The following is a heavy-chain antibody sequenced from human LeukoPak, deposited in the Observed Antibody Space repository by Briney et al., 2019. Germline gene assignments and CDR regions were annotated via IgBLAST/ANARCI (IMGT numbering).Heavy chain of an antibody. J-gene: IGHJ4*02. D-gene: IGHD3-3*01. CDR1: VFTFSSYS. Sequence: GGSLRLSCAASVFTFSSYSMNWVRQAPGKGLEWVSSIISSSSYIYYADSVKGRFTISRDNAQNTLYLQMNSLRAEDTAVYYCARSSDSDFWSGPKSYFDYWGQGTLVTVSS. CDR2: IISSSSYI. CDR3: ARSSDSDFWSGPKSYFDY. V-gene: IGHV3-21*01.